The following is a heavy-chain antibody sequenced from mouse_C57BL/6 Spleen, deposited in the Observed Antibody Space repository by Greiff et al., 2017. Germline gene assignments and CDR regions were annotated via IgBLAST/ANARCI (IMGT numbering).Heavy chain of an antibody. CDR1: GYTFTSHW. J-gene: IGHJ1*03. Sequence: VQLQQPGAELVKPGASVKLSCKASGYTFTSHWMQWVKQSPGQGLEWIGEIDPSDSYTNYNQKFKGKATLTVDTSSSTAYMQLSSLTSEYSAVYYCARERGRYFDVWGTGTTVTVSS. CDR3: ARERGRYFDV. V-gene: IGHV1-50*01. CDR2: IDPSDSYT.